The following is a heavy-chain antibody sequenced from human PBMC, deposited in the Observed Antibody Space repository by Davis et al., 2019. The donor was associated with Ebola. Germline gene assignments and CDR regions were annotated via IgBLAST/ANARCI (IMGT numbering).Heavy chain of an antibody. CDR1: GYSFTSYW. CDR3: ARFRSRNYYYYGMDV. CDR2: IYPGDSDT. J-gene: IGHJ6*02. Sequence: GESLKISCKGSGYSFTSYWIGWVRQMPGKGLEWTGIIYPGDSDTRYSPSFQGQVTISADKSISTAYLQWSSLKASDTAMYYCARFRSRNYYYYGMDVWGQGTTVTVSS. V-gene: IGHV5-51*01. D-gene: IGHD1-14*01.